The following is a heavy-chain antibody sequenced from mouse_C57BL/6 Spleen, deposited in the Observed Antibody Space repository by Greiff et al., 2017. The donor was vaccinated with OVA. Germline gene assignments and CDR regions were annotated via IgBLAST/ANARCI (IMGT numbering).Heavy chain of an antibody. CDR3: TTELRREYFDY. CDR2: IDPENGDT. Sequence: EVKLQESGAELVRPGASVKLSCTASGFNIKDDYMHWVKQRPEQGLEWIGWIDPENGDTEYASKFQGKATITADTSSNTAYLQLSSLTSEDTAVYYCTTELRREYFDYWGQGTTLTVSS. D-gene: IGHD1-1*01. J-gene: IGHJ2*01. CDR1: GFNIKDDY. V-gene: IGHV14-4*01.